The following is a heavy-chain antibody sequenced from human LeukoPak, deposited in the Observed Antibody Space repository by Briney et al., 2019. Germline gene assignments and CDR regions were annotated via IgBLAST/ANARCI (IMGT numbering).Heavy chain of an antibody. Sequence: GGSLRLSCAASGFTLTSSAMHWVRQAPGKGLEWVALISSRGNEIVHTNSVKGRFTISRDTSKNTLYLQMNDLRVDDTAVYYCAKVLPSSWTFDHWGQGILVTVSS. D-gene: IGHD3/OR15-3a*01. J-gene: IGHJ4*02. V-gene: IGHV3-30*18. CDR3: AKVLPSSWTFDH. CDR1: GFTLTSSA. CDR2: ISSRGNEI.